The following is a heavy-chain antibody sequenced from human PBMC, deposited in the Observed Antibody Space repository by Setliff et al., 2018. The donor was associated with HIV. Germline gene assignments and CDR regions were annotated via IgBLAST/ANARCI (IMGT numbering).Heavy chain of an antibody. D-gene: IGHD6-19*01. CDR1: GYSFTNLG. CDR3: ATSWLSGWSRVGAFDI. CDR2: MNPNSGNT. J-gene: IGHJ3*02. V-gene: IGHV1-8*02. Sequence: ASVKVSCKASGYSFTNLGLNWVRQAPGQGLEWMGWMNPNSGNTGYAQKFQGRVTMTRNTSISTAYMELSSLRSEDTAVYYCATSWLSGWSRVGAFDIWGQGTMVTVSS.